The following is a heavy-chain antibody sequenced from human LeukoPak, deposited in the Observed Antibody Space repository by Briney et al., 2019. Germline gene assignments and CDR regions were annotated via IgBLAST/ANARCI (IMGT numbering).Heavy chain of an antibody. CDR1: GGSISSSSYY. Sequence: SETLSLTCTVSGGSISSSSYYWSWIRQPAGKGLEWIGRIYTSGSTNYNPSLKSRVTMSVDTSKNQFSLKLSSVTAADTAVYYCARGLRSLFDYWGQGTLVTVSS. J-gene: IGHJ4*02. V-gene: IGHV4-61*02. CDR2: IYTSGST. CDR3: ARGLRSLFDY. D-gene: IGHD4-17*01.